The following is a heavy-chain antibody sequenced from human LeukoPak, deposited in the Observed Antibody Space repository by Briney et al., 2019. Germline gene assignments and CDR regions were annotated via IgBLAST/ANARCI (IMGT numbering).Heavy chain of an antibody. CDR2: IKKDQSEK. CDR1: GFSLSVNW. V-gene: IGHV3-7*01. CDR3: AKEGY. Sequence: GGSLRLSCAASGFSLSVNWMSWVRQAPGKGPEGVASIKKDQSEKYYVGSVSRRFTISRDNAKNSLYLQMNSLRVEDTAVYYCAKEGYWRRGTLVTVPS. J-gene: IGHJ4*02.